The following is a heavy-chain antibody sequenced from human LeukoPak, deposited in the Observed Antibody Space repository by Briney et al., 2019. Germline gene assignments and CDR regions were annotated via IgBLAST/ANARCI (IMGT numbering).Heavy chain of an antibody. Sequence: GGSLRLSCAASGFTFSDYYMSWIRQAPGKGLEWVSYISSSGSTIYYADSVKGRFTISRDNAKNSLYLQMNSLRAEDTAVYYCARDHLDSNYAPHYMDVWGKGTTVTVSS. CDR3: ARDHLDSNYAPHYMDV. J-gene: IGHJ6*03. CDR2: ISSSGSTI. CDR1: GFTFSDYY. D-gene: IGHD4-11*01. V-gene: IGHV3-11*01.